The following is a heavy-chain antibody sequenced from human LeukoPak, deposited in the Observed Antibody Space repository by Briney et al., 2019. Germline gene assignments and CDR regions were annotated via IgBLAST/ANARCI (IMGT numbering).Heavy chain of an antibody. D-gene: IGHD2-15*01. J-gene: IGHJ6*02. CDR2: INHSGST. Sequence: SSEILSLTCAVYGGSFSGYYWSWIRQPPGKGLEWIGEINHSGSTNYNPSLKSRVTISVDTSKNQFSLKLSSVTAADTAVYYCARTDCSGGSCYAPKIYYYYYGMDVWGQGTTVTVSS. V-gene: IGHV4-34*01. CDR3: ARTDCSGGSCYAPKIYYYYYGMDV. CDR1: GGSFSGYY.